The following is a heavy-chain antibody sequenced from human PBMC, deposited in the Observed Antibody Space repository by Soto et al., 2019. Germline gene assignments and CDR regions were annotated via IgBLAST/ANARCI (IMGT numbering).Heavy chain of an antibody. J-gene: IGHJ6*02. CDR2: ISYSGHT. V-gene: IGHV4-59*08. CDR3: ATQGFGTLHGLVDV. CDR1: GGSITSITNHY. D-gene: IGHD1-7*01. Sequence: SETLYLTCTVSGGSITSITNHYCSWIRQPPGKGLEWIGYISYSGHTSYNPSLKSRVILSVDTSKNQVSLNLASVTAADTAVYYCATQGFGTLHGLVDVWGQGTTVTVS.